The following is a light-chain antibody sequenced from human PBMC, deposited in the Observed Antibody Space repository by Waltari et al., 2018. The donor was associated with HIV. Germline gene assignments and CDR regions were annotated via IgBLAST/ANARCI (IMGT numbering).Light chain of an antibody. CDR3: QQYDTSPIT. CDR2: KAS. J-gene: IGKJ4*01. Sequence: DTQMTQSPSSLSASVGHRVTITCRASQSINVWLAWYQQKPGKAPNLLIFKASSTKSGVPSRFSGSGSGTEFTLTISSLQPDDSATYYCQQYDTSPITFGDGTRVEI. V-gene: IGKV1-5*03. CDR1: QSINVW.